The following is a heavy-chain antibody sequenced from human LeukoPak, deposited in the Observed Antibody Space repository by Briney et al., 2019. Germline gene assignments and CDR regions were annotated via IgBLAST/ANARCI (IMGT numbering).Heavy chain of an antibody. CDR3: AGNHPFVP. D-gene: IGHD1-14*01. CDR1: GFTISNIY. Sequence: PGGSLRLSCEVSGFTISNIYMSWLRPAPGKGLECVSVTYSSGGTYYADSVKGRFTISRDNARNTAYLQMNSLRGEDTAIYYCAGNHPFVPWGEGTLVTVSS. CDR2: TYSSGGT. J-gene: IGHJ5*02. V-gene: IGHV3-66*01.